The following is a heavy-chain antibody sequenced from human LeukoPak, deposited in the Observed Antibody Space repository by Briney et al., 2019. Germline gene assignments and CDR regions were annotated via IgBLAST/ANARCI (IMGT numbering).Heavy chain of an antibody. J-gene: IGHJ6*02. CDR3: AGSGTSVSWMGTDV. D-gene: IGHD1-1*01. Sequence: GGSLRLSCAASGFIFSCCGMHWVRQAPGKGLEWVALISFDGSNEYYADSVKGRFTISRDNSKNTLYLQMNSLRTEDMAVYYCAGSGTSVSWMGTDVWGQGTTVTVSS. V-gene: IGHV3-30*03. CDR1: GFIFSCCG. CDR2: ISFDGSNE.